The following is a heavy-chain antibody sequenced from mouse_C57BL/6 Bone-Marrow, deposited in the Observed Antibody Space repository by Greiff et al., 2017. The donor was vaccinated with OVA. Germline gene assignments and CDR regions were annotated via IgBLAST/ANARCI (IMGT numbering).Heavy chain of an antibody. V-gene: IGHV1-64*01. J-gene: IGHJ2*01. CDR3: ARWGGLRRNY. D-gene: IGHD2-4*01. CDR2: IHPNSGST. CDR1: GYTFTSYW. Sequence: QVQLKQPGAELVKPGASVKLSCKASGYTFTSYWMHWVKQRPGQGLEWIGMIHPNSGSTNYNEKFKSKATLTVDKSSSTAYMQLSSLTSEDSAVYYCARWGGLRRNYWGQGTTLTVSS.